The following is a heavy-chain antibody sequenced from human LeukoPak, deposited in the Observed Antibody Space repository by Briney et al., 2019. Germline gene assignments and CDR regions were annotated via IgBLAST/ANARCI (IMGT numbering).Heavy chain of an antibody. V-gene: IGHV4-59*01. CDR1: GGSISSYY. D-gene: IGHD2-15*01. CDR3: ARARGRGYYFDY. J-gene: IGHJ4*02. Sequence: SETLSLTSTVSGGSISSYYWSWIRQPPGKGLEWIGYIHYSGSTNYNPSLKSRVTISVDTSKNRFSLRLSSVTAADTAVYYCARARGRGYYFDYWGQGTLVTVSS. CDR2: IHYSGST.